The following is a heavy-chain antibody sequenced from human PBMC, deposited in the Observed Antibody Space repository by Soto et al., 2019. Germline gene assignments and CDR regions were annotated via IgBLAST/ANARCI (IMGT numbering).Heavy chain of an antibody. J-gene: IGHJ6*02. V-gene: IGHV3-11*06. D-gene: IGHD1-1*01. CDR1: GFIFSDYY. CDR3: ARDLAWKRGKVGRYYYGMDV. CDR2: ISTRSTYT. Sequence: PGGSLRLSCAASGFIFSDYYMSWVRQTPGQGLEWVSYISTRSTYTNYADSVKGRFTISRDNTKNSLYLQMDSLRVEDTAVYYCARDLAWKRGKVGRYYYGMDVWGQGTTVTVSS.